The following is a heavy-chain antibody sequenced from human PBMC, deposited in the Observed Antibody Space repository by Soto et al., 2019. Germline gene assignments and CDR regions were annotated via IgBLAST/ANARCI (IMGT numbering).Heavy chain of an antibody. V-gene: IGHV1-8*01. D-gene: IGHD3-10*01. CDR2: INPNSGNI. CDR1: GDTFTTYD. CDR3: ARRRAPGSYSILDY. J-gene: IGHJ4*02. Sequence: ASVKVSCKASGDTFTTYDINWVRQATGHGLEWMGWINPNSGNIGYAQRFQGRVTMTRDTAIRTAYMEVSSLRSDDTAVYYCARRRAPGSYSILDYWGQGNLVTVSS.